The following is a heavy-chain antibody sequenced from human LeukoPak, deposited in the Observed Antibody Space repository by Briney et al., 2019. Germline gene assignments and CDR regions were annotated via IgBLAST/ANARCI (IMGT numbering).Heavy chain of an antibody. V-gene: IGHV4-34*01. CDR1: GGSFSGYY. CDR3: ARGPVGSSWYWSEYFQH. CDR2: INYSGST. J-gene: IGHJ1*01. Sequence: SETLSLTCAVYGGSFSGYYWSWIRQPPGKGLECIGEINYSGSTNYNPSLKSRVTISVDTSKNQFSLKLSSVTAADTAVYYCARGPVGSSWYWSEYFQHWGQGTLVTVSS. D-gene: IGHD6-13*01.